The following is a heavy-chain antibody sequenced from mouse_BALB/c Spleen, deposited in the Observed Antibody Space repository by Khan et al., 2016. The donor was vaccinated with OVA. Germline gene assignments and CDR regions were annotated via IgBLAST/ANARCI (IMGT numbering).Heavy chain of an antibody. CDR1: GISITSGNSR. J-gene: IGHJ1*01. V-gene: IGHV3-5*02. CDR3: ARVYGSLHWYCDV. CDR2: IYYSGTV. D-gene: IGHD1-1*01. Sequence: QLVQSGPGLVKPSQTVSLTCTVTGISITSGNSRWSWIRQFPGNQLEWIGNIYYSGTVTSTSSLTSRTTIPSDTSKNHFFLEMNSLTADEPATYDSARVYGSLHWYCDVWGAGTTVTVSS.